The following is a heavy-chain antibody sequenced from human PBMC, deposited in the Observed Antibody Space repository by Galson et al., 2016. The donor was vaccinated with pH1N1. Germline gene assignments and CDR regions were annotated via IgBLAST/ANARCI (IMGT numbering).Heavy chain of an antibody. J-gene: IGHJ4*02. CDR2: INPNSGDT. CDR3: ASSIHYGGFDY. CDR1: GYPFTAYF. D-gene: IGHD4-23*01. V-gene: IGHV1-2*02. Sequence: SVKVSCKASGYPFTAYFIHWVRQAPGQGPEWMGWINPNSGDTDYAQTFQGRVTMTRDTSINTAYMELSGLSSDDTAVYYCASSIHYGGFDYWGQGTLVTVSS.